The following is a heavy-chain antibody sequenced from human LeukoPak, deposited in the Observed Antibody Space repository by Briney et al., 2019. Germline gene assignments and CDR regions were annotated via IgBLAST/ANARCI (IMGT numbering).Heavy chain of an antibody. J-gene: IGHJ4*02. Sequence: ASVKVSCKASGYTFTSYYMHWVRQAPGQGLEWMGIINPSGGSTSYAQKSQGRVTMTRDMSTSTVYMELSSLRSEDTAVYYCAREGGGYCSGGSCYSSSGLDYWGQGTLVTVSS. CDR2: INPSGGST. V-gene: IGHV1-46*01. CDR1: GYTFTSYY. D-gene: IGHD2-15*01. CDR3: AREGGGYCSGGSCYSSSGLDY.